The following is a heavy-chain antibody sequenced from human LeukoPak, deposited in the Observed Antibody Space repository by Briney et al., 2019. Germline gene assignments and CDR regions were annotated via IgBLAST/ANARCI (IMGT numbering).Heavy chain of an antibody. D-gene: IGHD1-14*01. CDR3: ARKTGDC. V-gene: IGHV3-7*01. Sequence: GGSLRLSCAASGFTFSSYWMNWARQAPGKGLEWVASINHNGNVNYYVDSVKGRFTISRDNAKNSLYLQMNSLRVEDTAVYYCARKTGDCWGQGTLVIVSS. CDR1: GFTFSSYW. J-gene: IGHJ4*02. CDR2: INHNGNVN.